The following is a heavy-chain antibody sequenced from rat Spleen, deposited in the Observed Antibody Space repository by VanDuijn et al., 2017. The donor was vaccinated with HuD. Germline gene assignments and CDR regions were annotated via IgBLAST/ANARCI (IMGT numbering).Heavy chain of an antibody. CDR1: GFTFSDYY. CDR3: TRGHGYNYDWFAY. J-gene: IGHJ3*01. Sequence: EVQLVESDGGLVQPGRSLKLSCAASGFTFSDYYMAWVRQAPTKGLEWVATISSNGGDTYYRDSVRGRFTISRDNAKNTLYLQMNSLRSEDTATYYCTRGHGYNYDWFAYWGQGTLVTVSS. CDR2: ISSNGGDT. V-gene: IGHV5-25*01. D-gene: IGHD1-9*01.